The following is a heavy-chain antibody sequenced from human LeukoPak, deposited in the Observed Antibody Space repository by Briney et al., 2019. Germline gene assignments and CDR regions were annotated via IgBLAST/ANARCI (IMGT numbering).Heavy chain of an antibody. CDR3: ARGEKYSSSWYNGFDI. V-gene: IGHV3-48*04. J-gene: IGHJ3*02. D-gene: IGHD6-13*01. CDR2: ISWNSGSI. Sequence: PGGSLRLSCAASGFTFSSYSMNWVRQAPGKGLEWVSGISWNSGSIGYADSVKGRFTISRDNAKNSLYLQMNSLRAEDTAVYYCARGEKYSSSWYNGFDIWGQGTMVTVSS. CDR1: GFTFSSYS.